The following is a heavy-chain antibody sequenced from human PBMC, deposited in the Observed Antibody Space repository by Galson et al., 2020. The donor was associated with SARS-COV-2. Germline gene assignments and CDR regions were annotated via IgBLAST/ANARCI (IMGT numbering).Heavy chain of an antibody. V-gene: IGHV2-70*11. Sequence: ESGPTLVKPTQTLTLTCTFSGFSLSTSGVCVSWIRQPPGKALEWLARIDWDDDKYYSTSLRTRLTISKDTSKNQVVLTMTNMDPVDTATYYCARGYWGCTRGSCYRPWFDPWGQGTLVTVAS. D-gene: IGHD2-8*02. J-gene: IGHJ5*02. CDR3: ARGYWGCTRGSCYRPWFDP. CDR2: IDWDDDK. CDR1: GFSLSTSGVC.